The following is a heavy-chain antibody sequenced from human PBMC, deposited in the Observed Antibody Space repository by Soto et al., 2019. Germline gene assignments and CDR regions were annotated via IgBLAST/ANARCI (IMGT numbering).Heavy chain of an antibody. Sequence: GASVKVSCKASGYTFTGYYMHWVRQAPGQGLEWMGWINPNSGGTNYAQKFQGWVTMTRDTSISTAYMELSRLRSDDTAVYYCARGAGEEIWPYYYMDVWGKGTTVTVSS. CDR2: INPNSGGT. D-gene: IGHD6-19*01. CDR3: ARGAGEEIWPYYYMDV. V-gene: IGHV1-2*04. J-gene: IGHJ6*03. CDR1: GYTFTGYY.